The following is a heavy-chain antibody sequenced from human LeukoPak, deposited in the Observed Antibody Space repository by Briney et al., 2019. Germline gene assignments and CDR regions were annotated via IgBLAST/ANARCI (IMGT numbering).Heavy chain of an antibody. CDR3: ARESRLEMATIDVTFIADKYDAFDI. CDR2: INHSGST. Sequence: PSETLSLTCAVYGGSFSGYYWSWIRQPPGKGLEWIGEINHSGSTNYNPSLKSRVTISVDTSKNQFSLKLSSVTAADTAVYYCARESRLEMATIDVTFIADKYDAFDIWGQGTMVTVSS. J-gene: IGHJ3*02. D-gene: IGHD5-24*01. CDR1: GGSFSGYY. V-gene: IGHV4-34*01.